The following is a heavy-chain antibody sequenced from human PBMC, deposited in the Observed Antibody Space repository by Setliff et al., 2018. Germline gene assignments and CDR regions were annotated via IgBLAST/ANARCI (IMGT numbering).Heavy chain of an antibody. J-gene: IGHJ4*02. CDR2: IYYTGST. V-gene: IGHV4-59*08. Sequence: LPEPLSLTCTVAAGSISTYYWTWIRQPPGKGLEWIGNIYYTGSTNYNPSLKSRVTISVDTSKNQFSLTLSSVTAADSAIYYCARLNVYYFDYWGQGTLVTVSS. D-gene: IGHD1-1*01. CDR1: AGSISTYY. CDR3: ARLNVYYFDY.